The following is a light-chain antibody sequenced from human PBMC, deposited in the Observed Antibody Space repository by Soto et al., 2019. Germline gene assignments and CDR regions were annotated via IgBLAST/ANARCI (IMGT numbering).Light chain of an antibody. V-gene: IGLV2-14*01. J-gene: IGLJ3*02. CDR1: SSDVGGYNY. Sequence: QSALTQPASVSGSPGQSITISCTGTSSDVGGYNYVSWYQHHPGKAPKLMIYEVSNRPSGVSYRFSGSKSGDTASLTISGLQAEDEADYYCSSYTTSDIWVFGGGTKLTVL. CDR3: SSYTTSDIWV. CDR2: EVS.